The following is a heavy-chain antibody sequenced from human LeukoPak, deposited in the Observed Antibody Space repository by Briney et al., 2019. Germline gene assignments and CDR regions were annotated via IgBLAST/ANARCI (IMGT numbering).Heavy chain of an antibody. CDR1: GYTLTELY. Sequence: ASVKVSCKVSGYTLTELYMHWVRQAPGKGLEWMGGFDPEDGETIYAQKFQGRVTMTEDTSTDTAYMELSSLRSEDTAVYYCATYDSSGYYRSRVFDYWGQGTLVTVSS. V-gene: IGHV1-24*01. D-gene: IGHD3-22*01. CDR2: FDPEDGET. J-gene: IGHJ4*02. CDR3: ATYDSSGYYRSRVFDY.